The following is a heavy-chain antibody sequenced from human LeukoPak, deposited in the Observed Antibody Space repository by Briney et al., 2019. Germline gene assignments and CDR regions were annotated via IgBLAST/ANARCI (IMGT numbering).Heavy chain of an antibody. D-gene: IGHD5-18*01. CDR3: ARGGYSYGVIDY. V-gene: IGHV4-30-4*01. Sequence: SQTLSLTCTVSGGSISSGDYYWSWIRQPPGKGLEWIGYIYYSGSTYYNPSLKSRVTISVDTSKNQFSLKLSSVTAADTAVYYCARGGYSYGVIDYWGQGTLVTVSS. J-gene: IGHJ4*02. CDR2: IYYSGST. CDR1: GGSISSGDYY.